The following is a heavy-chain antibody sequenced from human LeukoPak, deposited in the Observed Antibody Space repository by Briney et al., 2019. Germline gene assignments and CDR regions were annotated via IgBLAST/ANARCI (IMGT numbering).Heavy chain of an antibody. V-gene: IGHV1-46*01. J-gene: IGHJ4*02. CDR3: ARDQSGSYHDY. Sequence: ASVKVSCKTSGYTFTRYYMHWVRQAPGQGLEWMGIINPSGGSTSYAQKFQGRVTMTRDTSTSTVYMELSSLRSEDTAVYYCARDQSGSYHDYWGQGTLVTVSS. CDR2: INPSGGST. CDR1: GYTFTRYY. D-gene: IGHD1-26*01.